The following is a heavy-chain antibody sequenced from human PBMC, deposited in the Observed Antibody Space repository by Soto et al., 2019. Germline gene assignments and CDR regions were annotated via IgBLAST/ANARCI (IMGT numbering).Heavy chain of an antibody. D-gene: IGHD2-15*01. V-gene: IGHV1-69*12. Sequence: QVQLVQSGAEAKKPGSSVKVSCKASGGTFGSYVISWVRQAPGQGLEWMGGIIPIFVTANYAQKFQGRVTITADESTSTAYMELNSLRSEDTAVYYCAILSGGAAFEIWGQGTMVTVSS. CDR1: GGTFGSYV. CDR2: IIPIFVTA. J-gene: IGHJ3*02. CDR3: AILSGGAAFEI.